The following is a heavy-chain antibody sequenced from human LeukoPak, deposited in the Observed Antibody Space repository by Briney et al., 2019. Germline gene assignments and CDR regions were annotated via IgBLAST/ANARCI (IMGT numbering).Heavy chain of an antibody. D-gene: IGHD3-22*01. Sequence: ASVKVSCKASGYTFTSYGITWVRQAPGQGLEWMGWISAYNGDTNYAQKLQGRVTMTTDTSTSTACMELRSLRSDDTAVYYCASLKNYYDSSGNLVTDAFDIWGQGTMVTVSS. CDR3: ASLKNYYDSSGNLVTDAFDI. J-gene: IGHJ3*02. V-gene: IGHV1-18*01. CDR2: ISAYNGDT. CDR1: GYTFTSYG.